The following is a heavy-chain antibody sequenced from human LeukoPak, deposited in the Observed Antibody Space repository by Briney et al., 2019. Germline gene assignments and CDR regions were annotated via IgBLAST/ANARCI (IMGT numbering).Heavy chain of an antibody. CDR2: IIPTFGTA. CDR3: ARGFPSDFDWLSVY. CDR1: GGTFSSYA. V-gene: IGHV1-69*13. J-gene: IGHJ4*02. Sequence: GASVKVSCKASGGTFSSYAISWVRQAPGQGLEWTGGIIPTFGTANYAQKFHGRVTITADESASTAYMELSSLRSEDTAVYYCARGFPSDFDWLSVYWGQGTLVTVSS. D-gene: IGHD3-9*01.